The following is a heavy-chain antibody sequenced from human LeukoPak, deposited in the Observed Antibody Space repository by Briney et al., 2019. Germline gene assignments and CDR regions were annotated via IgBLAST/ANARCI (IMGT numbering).Heavy chain of an antibody. Sequence: GGSLRLSCAASGFAFRDYYTSWIRQAPGKGLEWISYITMTGSVIQYSDSVKGRFTTSRDNAKNSLYLQMNSLRGEDTAVYYCARGGWSRGWFDPWGQGTLVTVSS. D-gene: IGHD6-19*01. CDR1: GFAFRDYY. CDR2: ITMTGSVI. CDR3: ARGGWSRGWFDP. V-gene: IGHV3-11*01. J-gene: IGHJ5*02.